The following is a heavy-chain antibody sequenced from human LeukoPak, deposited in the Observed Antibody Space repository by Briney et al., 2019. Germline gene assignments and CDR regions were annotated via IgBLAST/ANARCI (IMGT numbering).Heavy chain of an antibody. V-gene: IGHV3-7*01. Sequence: GGSLRLSCAASGFTFSSYWMSWVRQAPGKGLEWVANIKQDGSEKYYVDSVKGRLTVSRDNAKHSLYLQMNSLRAEDTAVYYCARITTIFGVLKYYYYMDVWGKGTTVTVSS. CDR3: ARITTIFGVLKYYYYMDV. D-gene: IGHD3-3*01. CDR2: IKQDGSEK. J-gene: IGHJ6*03. CDR1: GFTFSSYW.